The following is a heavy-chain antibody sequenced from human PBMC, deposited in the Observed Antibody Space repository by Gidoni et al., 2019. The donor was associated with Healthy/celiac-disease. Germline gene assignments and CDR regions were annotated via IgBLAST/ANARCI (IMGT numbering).Heavy chain of an antibody. Sequence: QLQLQESGPGLVKPSETLSLTCTVSGGSISSSSYYWGWIRQPPGKGLEWIGSIYYSGSTYYNPSLKSRVTISVDTSKNQFSLKLSSVTAADTAVYYCARPRRDGWYYFDYWGQGTLVTVSS. J-gene: IGHJ4*02. CDR1: GGSISSSSYY. V-gene: IGHV4-39*01. CDR2: IYYSGST. D-gene: IGHD6-19*01. CDR3: ARPRRDGWYYFDY.